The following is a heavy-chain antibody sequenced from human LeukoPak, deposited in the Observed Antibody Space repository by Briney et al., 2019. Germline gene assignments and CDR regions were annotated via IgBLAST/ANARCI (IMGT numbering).Heavy chain of an antibody. J-gene: IGHJ5*02. V-gene: IGHV4-38-2*01. CDR3: ASHGIVVPAEGWFDP. Sequence: SETLSLTCAVSGYSISSGYYWGWIRQPPGEGLEWIGSIYHSGSTYYNASLKSRVTISVDTSKNQFPLKLSSVTAADTAVYYCASHGIVVPAEGWFDPWGQGTLVTVSS. D-gene: IGHD2-2*01. CDR1: GYSISSGYY. CDR2: IYHSGST.